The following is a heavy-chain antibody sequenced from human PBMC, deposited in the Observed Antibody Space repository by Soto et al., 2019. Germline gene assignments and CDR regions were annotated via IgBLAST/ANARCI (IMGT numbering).Heavy chain of an antibody. J-gene: IGHJ5*02. V-gene: IGHV2-5*02. CDR1: GFSLSASGVG. D-gene: IGHD6-13*01. CDR2: IYWDDDK. Sequence: QITLKESGPTLVKPTQTLTLTCTFSGFSLSASGVGEDWIRQPPGKALEWLALIYWDDDKRYSPSLKSRLTITKDTSKKQVVLTMTNRDPADTATYYCAHRRIAMTQNWFDPWGQGTLLTVSS. CDR3: AHRRIAMTQNWFDP.